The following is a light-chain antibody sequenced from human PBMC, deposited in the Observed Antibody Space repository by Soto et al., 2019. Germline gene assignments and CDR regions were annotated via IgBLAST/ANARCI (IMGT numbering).Light chain of an antibody. Sequence: EIVLTQSPATLSLSPGERATLSCRASQSVSNSLAWFQQKPGQAPRLLIYDASNRATGIPAGFSGSGSGTDFTLTISSLEPEDFAVYYCQQRSDWITFGQGTRLEIK. CDR3: QQRSDWIT. J-gene: IGKJ5*01. V-gene: IGKV3-11*01. CDR2: DAS. CDR1: QSVSNS.